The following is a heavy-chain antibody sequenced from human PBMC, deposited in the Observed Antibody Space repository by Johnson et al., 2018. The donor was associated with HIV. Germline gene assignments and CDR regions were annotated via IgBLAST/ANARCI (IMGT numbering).Heavy chain of an antibody. V-gene: IGHV3-48*02. D-gene: IGHD4-17*01. CDR3: ARRTVTALFDI. CDR2: ISSSGDII. Sequence: VLLVESGGGVVQPGGSLRLSCAASGFNFNTCGMHWVRQAPGKGLEWLSFISSSGDIIRYADSVKGRFTISRDNAKNSLILQMNSLRDEDTAVYYCARRTVTALFDIWGQGTLVTVSS. CDR1: GFNFNTCG. J-gene: IGHJ3*02.